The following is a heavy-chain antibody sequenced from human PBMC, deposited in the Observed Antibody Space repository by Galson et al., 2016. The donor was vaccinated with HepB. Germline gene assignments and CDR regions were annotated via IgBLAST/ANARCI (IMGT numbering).Heavy chain of an antibody. CDR3: PGLFGYPGKMLFAP. V-gene: IGHV5-51*01. CDR2: IYPGDSDT. J-gene: IGHJ5*02. Sequence: QSGAEVTKPGESLRISCKDSGEDFADSWIAWVRHMPGKGLDWMGIIYPGDSDTRYNPSFRGQVTISADKSVSTAYLRWNSLKASDTAIYYCPGLFGYPGKMLFAPWGQGTPVTVSS. D-gene: IGHD1-14*01. CDR1: GEDFADSW.